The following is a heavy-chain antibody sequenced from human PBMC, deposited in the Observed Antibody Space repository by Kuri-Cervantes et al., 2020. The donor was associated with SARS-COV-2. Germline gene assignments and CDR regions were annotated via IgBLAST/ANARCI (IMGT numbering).Heavy chain of an antibody. CDR2: IYTSGST. CDR3: ARHGFGWDFADWFDP. CDR1: GGSISSYY. Sequence: GSLRLSCTVSGGSISSYYWSWIRQPAGKGLEWIGRIYTSGSTNYNPSLKSRATISVDTSKNQFSLKLSSVTAADTAVYYCARHGFGWDFADWFDPWGQGTLVTVSS. J-gene: IGHJ5*02. D-gene: IGHD6-19*01. V-gene: IGHV4-4*07.